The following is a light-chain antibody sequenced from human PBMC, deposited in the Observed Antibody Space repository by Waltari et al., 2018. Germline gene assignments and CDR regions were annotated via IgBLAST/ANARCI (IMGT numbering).Light chain of an antibody. V-gene: IGLV3-19*01. CDR2: GKH. J-gene: IGLJ2*01. CDR1: NRRNFY. CDR3: NSRDSSGNFVV. Sequence: SELTQDPALSVALGQTVRITCQADNRRNFYASWYQQKPGQAPVLVMYGKHNRPSGIPDRFSGSSSGSINALTITGAQAEDEADYYCNSRDSSGNFVVFGGGTKLTVL.